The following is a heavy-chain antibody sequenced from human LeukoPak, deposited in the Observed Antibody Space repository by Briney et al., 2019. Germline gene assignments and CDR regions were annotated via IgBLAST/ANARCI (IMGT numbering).Heavy chain of an antibody. V-gene: IGHV1-69*05. Sequence: SVKVSCKASGGTFSSYAISWVRQAPGQGLEWMGGIIPIFGTANYAQKFQGRVTITTYESTSTAYMELSSLRSEDTAVYCCARGDVVVTDIKDWGQGTLVTVSS. CDR1: GGTFSSYA. D-gene: IGHD2-21*02. J-gene: IGHJ4*02. CDR2: IIPIFGTA. CDR3: ARGDVVVTDIKD.